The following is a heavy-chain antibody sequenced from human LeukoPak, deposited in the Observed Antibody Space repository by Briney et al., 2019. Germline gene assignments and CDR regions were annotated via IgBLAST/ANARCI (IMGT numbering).Heavy chain of an antibody. Sequence: HPGGSLRLSCAASGFTFSSYGMHWVRQAPGKGLEWVTVISYDGNNKYYADSVKGRFTISRDNSKNTLYLQMNSLRAEDTAVYYCARVIGYSYGVYYYGMDVWGKGTTVTVSS. CDR3: ARVIGYSYGVYYYGMDV. CDR2: ISYDGNNK. J-gene: IGHJ6*04. CDR1: GFTFSSYG. V-gene: IGHV3-30*03. D-gene: IGHD5-18*01.